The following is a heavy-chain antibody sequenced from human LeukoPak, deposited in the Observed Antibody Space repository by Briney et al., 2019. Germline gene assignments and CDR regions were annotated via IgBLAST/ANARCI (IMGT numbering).Heavy chain of an antibody. Sequence: ASVKVSCKASGYTFIDYYLHWVRQAPGQGLERMGWINPKSGGTHYAQNFQGRVTMTRDTSISTAYMELSGLRSDDTAVYYCARVAFDIWGQGTMVTVSS. J-gene: IGHJ3*02. CDR3: ARVAFDI. CDR1: GYTFIDYY. CDR2: INPKSGGT. V-gene: IGHV1-2*02.